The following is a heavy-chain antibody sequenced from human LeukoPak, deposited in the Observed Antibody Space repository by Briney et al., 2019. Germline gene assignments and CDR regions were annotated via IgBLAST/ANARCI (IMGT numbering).Heavy chain of an antibody. CDR1: GFTFSSYA. CDR3: ARVLSGSYYDDAFDI. Sequence: GGSLRLSCAASGFTFSSYAMSWVRQAPGKGLEWVSAISGSGGSTYYAGSVKGRFTISRDNSKNTLYLQMNSLRAEDTAVYYCARVLSGSYYDDAFDIWGQGTMVTVSS. J-gene: IGHJ3*02. D-gene: IGHD1-26*01. CDR2: ISGSGGST. V-gene: IGHV3-23*01.